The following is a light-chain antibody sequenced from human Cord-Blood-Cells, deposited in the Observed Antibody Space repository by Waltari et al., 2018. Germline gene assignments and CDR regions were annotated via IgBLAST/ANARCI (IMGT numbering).Light chain of an antibody. J-gene: IGLJ3*02. V-gene: IGLV2-23*01. CDR2: EGS. CDR3: CSYAGSSTWV. CDR1: SRYVGSYNP. Sequence: QSALTQPASVSGSPGQSITISCTGTSRYVGSYNPVACYQHHPGKAPNLMIYEGSKRPSGVSNRFSGSKSGNTASLTISGLQAEDEADYYCCSYAGSSTWVFGGGTKLTVL.